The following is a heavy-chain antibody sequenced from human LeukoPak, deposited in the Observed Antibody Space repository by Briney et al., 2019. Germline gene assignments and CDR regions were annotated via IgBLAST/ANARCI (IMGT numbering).Heavy chain of an antibody. D-gene: IGHD1-26*01. CDR2: IYYSGST. J-gene: IGHJ6*03. Sequence: SETLSLTCTVSGGSISSYYWSWIRQPPGKGLEWIGYIYYSGSTNYNPSLKSRVTISVDTSKNQFSLKLSSVTAADTAVYYCARGNGKWVNYCYYYMDVWGKGTTVTVSS. CDR1: GGSISSYY. CDR3: ARGNGKWVNYCYYYMDV. V-gene: IGHV4-59*01.